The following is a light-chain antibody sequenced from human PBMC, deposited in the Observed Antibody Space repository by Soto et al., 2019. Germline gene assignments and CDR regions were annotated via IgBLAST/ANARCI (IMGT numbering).Light chain of an antibody. Sequence: DIQMTQSPSTLSASVGDRAIITCRASQSISSWLAWYQQKPGKAPKLLIYDGSSLESGVTSRFSGSGSGTEFTLTISSLQPDDFATYYCQQYNSYPWTFGQGTKVEIK. CDR3: QQYNSYPWT. CDR1: QSISSW. CDR2: DGS. J-gene: IGKJ1*01. V-gene: IGKV1-5*01.